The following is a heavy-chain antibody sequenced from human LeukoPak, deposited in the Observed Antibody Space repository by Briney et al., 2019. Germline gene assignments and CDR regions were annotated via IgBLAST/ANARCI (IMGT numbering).Heavy chain of an antibody. CDR1: GGSISSYY. V-gene: IGHV4-59*01. CDR2: IYYSGST. Sequence: PSETLSLTCIVSGGSISSYYWSWIRQPPGKGLEWIGYIYYSGSTNYNPSLKSRVTISVDTSKNQFSLKLSSVTAADTAVYYCARSTILFATDWFDPWGQGTLVTVSS. CDR3: ARSTILFATDWFDP. D-gene: IGHD3-3*01. J-gene: IGHJ5*02.